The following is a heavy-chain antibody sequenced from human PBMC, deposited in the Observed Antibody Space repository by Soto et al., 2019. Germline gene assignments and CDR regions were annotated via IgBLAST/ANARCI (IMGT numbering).Heavy chain of an antibody. Sequence: QVQLVESGGGVVQPGRSLRLSCAASGFTFSSYGMHWVRQAPGKGLEWVAVISYDGSNKYYADSVKGRFTISRDNSKNTLYLQMNSLRAEDTAVYYCANGGKMDKAFDIWGQGTMVTVSS. CDR2: ISYDGSNK. J-gene: IGHJ3*02. CDR1: GFTFSSYG. V-gene: IGHV3-30*18. D-gene: IGHD2-2*03. CDR3: ANGGKMDKAFDI.